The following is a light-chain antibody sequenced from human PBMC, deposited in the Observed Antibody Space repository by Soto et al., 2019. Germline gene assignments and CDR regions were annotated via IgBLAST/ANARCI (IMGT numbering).Light chain of an antibody. CDR1: QSLSNNFY. Sequence: IVLTQSPGTLSLSPVAIATFSFVASQSLSNNFYLAWYQQKPGQAPRLLIYGASSRATGIPNRFSGSGSGTDFTLTISRLEPEDFAVYYCQQYGNSPQTFGQGTKVDIK. CDR2: GAS. CDR3: QQYGNSPQT. J-gene: IGKJ1*01. V-gene: IGKV3-20*01.